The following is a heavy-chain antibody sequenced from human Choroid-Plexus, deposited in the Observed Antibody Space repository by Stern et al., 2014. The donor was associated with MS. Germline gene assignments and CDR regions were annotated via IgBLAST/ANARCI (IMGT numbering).Heavy chain of an antibody. J-gene: IGHJ5*02. Sequence: MQLVESGGGVVQPGRPLRLSCVASGFTFGSCAMHWVRQAPGKGLEWVAGVSDGGSNKYYADSVKGRFAISRDNSQNTLYMQMSSLSPEDTAVYYCAKDRQYLTYFFDHWGQGSLVTVSS. CDR2: VSDGGSNK. D-gene: IGHD2/OR15-2a*01. V-gene: IGHV3-30*18. CDR1: GFTFGSCA. CDR3: AKDRQYLTYFFDH.